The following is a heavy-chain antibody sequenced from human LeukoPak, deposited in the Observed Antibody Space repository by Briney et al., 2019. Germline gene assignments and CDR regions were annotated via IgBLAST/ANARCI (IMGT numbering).Heavy chain of an antibody. CDR1: GGSISSGSYY. CDR2: IYTSGST. D-gene: IGHD3-22*01. CDR3: ARERERESSGYLHAFDI. J-gene: IGHJ3*02. Sequence: PSETLSLTCTVSGGSISSGSYYWSWIRQPAGKGLEWIGRIYTSGSTNYNPSLKSRVTISVDTSKNQFSLKLSSVTAADTAVYYCARERERESSGYLHAFDIWGQGTMVTVSS. V-gene: IGHV4-61*02.